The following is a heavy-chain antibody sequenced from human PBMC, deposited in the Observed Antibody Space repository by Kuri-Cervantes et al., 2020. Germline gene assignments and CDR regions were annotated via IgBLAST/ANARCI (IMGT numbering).Heavy chain of an antibody. Sequence: GESLKISCAASGFTFSSYAMHWVRQAPGKGLEWVANIKQDGSEKYYVDSVKGRFTISRDNAKNSLYLQMNSLRDEDTAVYYCARDGEVVVAAYYFDYWGQGTLVTVSS. D-gene: IGHD2-15*01. V-gene: IGHV3-7*01. J-gene: IGHJ4*02. CDR1: GFTFSSYA. CDR2: IKQDGSEK. CDR3: ARDGEVVVAAYYFDY.